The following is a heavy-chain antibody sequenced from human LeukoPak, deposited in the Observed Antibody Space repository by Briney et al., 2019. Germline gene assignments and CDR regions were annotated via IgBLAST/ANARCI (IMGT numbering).Heavy chain of an antibody. CDR3: ARDRYYGSGSYPHDY. CDR1: GFTFSSYA. CDR2: IWYDGSNK. D-gene: IGHD3-10*01. Sequence: GGSLRLSCAASGFTFSSYAMHWVRQAPGKGLEWVAVIWYDGSNKYYADSVKGRFTISRDNSKNTLYLQMNSLRAEDTAVYYCARDRYYGSGSYPHDYWGQGTLVTVSS. V-gene: IGHV3-33*08. J-gene: IGHJ4*02.